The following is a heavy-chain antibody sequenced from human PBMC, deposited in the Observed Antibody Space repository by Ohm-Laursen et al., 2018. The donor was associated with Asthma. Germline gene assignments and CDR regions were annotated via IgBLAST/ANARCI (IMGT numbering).Heavy chain of an antibody. D-gene: IGHD6-19*01. V-gene: IGHV3-33*01. Sequence: SLRLSCTASGFTFSTYGMHWVRQAPGKGLEWVAVIWYDGTITYYADSLKGRFSISRDNSKNTLFLQMNRLRVEDTAIYYCARDSGMAVVVDAFDLWGQGTMVTVSS. J-gene: IGHJ3*01. CDR1: GFTFSTYG. CDR2: IWYDGTIT. CDR3: ARDSGMAVVVDAFDL.